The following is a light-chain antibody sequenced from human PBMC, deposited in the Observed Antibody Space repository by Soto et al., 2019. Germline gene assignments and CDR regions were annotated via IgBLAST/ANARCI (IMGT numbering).Light chain of an antibody. J-gene: IGKJ4*01. V-gene: IGKV3D-20*02. Sequence: EIVLTQSPGTLSLSPGERATLSCRASQSISRIYLAWYQQKPGQAPRLLIYGASGRATGVPDRFSGSGSGTDFSLTISSLEPEDFAVYYCQHRGNWPLTFGGGTKVDIK. CDR1: QSISRIY. CDR2: GAS. CDR3: QHRGNWPLT.